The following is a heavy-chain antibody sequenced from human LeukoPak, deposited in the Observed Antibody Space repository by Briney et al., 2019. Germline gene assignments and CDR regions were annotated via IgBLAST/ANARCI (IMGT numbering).Heavy chain of an antibody. J-gene: IGHJ6*03. CDR1: GFTFSSYA. CDR2: ISSTGTYL. CDR3: ARDGGSGWPYYYYYMDV. Sequence: GGSLRLSCAASGFTFSSYAMSWVRQAPGKGLEWVSSISSTGTYLYYADSVKGRFTISRDKNSLYLRMNSLRVEDTAVYYCARDGGSGWPYYYYYMDVWGKGTTVTVSS. V-gene: IGHV3-21*06. D-gene: IGHD6-19*01.